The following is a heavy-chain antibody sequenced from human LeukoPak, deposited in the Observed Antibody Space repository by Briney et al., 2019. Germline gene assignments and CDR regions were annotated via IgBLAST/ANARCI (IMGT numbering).Heavy chain of an antibody. CDR2: IIPIFGTA. D-gene: IGHD3-10*01. V-gene: IGHV1-69*05. CDR3: ARDRVVSYEAPGYDAFEI. CDR1: GGTFSSYA. J-gene: IGHJ3*02. Sequence: ASVKVSCKASGGTFSSYAISWVRQAPGQGLEWMGGIIPIFGTANYAQKFQGRVTITTDESTSTAYMELSSLRSEETAVYYCARDRVVSYEAPGYDAFEIWGQGTMVTVSS.